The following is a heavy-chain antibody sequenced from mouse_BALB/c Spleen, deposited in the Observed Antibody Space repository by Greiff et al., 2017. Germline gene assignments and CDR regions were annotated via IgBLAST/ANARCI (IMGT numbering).Heavy chain of an antibody. CDR2: ILPGSGST. J-gene: IGHJ2*01. CDR1: GYTFSSYW. Sequence: QVQLKQSGAELMKPGASVKISCKATGYTFSSYWIEWVKQRPGHGLEWIGEILPGSGSTNYNEKFKGKATFTADTSSNTAYMQLSSLTSEDSAVYYCARSDGYYAPYYFDYWGQGTTLTVSS. D-gene: IGHD2-3*01. V-gene: IGHV1-9*01. CDR3: ARSDGYYAPYYFDY.